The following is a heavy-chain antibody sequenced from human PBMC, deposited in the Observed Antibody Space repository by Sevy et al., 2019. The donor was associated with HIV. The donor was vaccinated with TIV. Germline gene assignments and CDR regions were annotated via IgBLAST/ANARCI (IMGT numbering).Heavy chain of an antibody. D-gene: IGHD6-13*01. CDR1: GGTFSSYA. J-gene: IGHJ5*02. CDR2: IIPIFGTA. V-gene: IGHV1-69*13. CDR3: ARTYIAAAGYNWFDP. Sequence: ASVKVSCKASGGTFSSYAISWVRQAPGQGLEWMGGIIPIFGTANYAQKFQGRVTITADESTSTAYMELGSLRSEDTAVYYCARTYIAAAGYNWFDPWGQGTLVTVSS.